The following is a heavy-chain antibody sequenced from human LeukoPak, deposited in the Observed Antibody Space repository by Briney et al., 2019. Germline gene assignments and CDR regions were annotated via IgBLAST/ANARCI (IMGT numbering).Heavy chain of an antibody. Sequence: PSETLSLTCTVSGGSISSYYWSWIRQPPGKGLEWIGYIYYSGSTNYNPSLKSRVTVSVDTSKNQFSLKLSFVTAADTAVYYCARVSSSWCYFDYWGQGTLVTVSS. CDR2: IYYSGST. CDR3: ARVSSSWCYFDY. CDR1: GGSISSYY. D-gene: IGHD6-13*01. V-gene: IGHV4-59*01. J-gene: IGHJ4*02.